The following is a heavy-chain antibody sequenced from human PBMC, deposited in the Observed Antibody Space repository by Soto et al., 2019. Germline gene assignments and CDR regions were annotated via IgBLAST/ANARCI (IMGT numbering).Heavy chain of an antibody. J-gene: IGHJ6*02. CDR1: GGTIRSYY. CDR3: ASMYYDILTGQSYGMDV. Sequence: SETLSLTCTVSGGTIRSYYWSWIRQPPGKGLEWIGYIYYSGSTNYNPSLKSRVTISVDTSKNQFSLKLSSVTAADTAVYYCASMYYDILTGQSYGMDVWGQGTTVTVSS. D-gene: IGHD3-9*01. CDR2: IYYSGST. V-gene: IGHV4-59*01.